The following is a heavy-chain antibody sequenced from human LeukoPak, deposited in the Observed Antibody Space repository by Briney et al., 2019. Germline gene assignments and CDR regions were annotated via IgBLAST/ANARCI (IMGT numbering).Heavy chain of an antibody. CDR1: GGSISSSSYY. Sequence: KASETLSLTCTVSGGSISSSSYYWGWIRQPPGKRLEWIGSIYYSGSTYYNPSLKSRVTILVDTSKNQFSLKLSSVTAADTAVYYCARHDSGWFGLDYWGQGTLVTVSS. CDR3: ARHDSGWFGLDY. V-gene: IGHV4-39*01. D-gene: IGHD6-19*01. CDR2: IYYSGST. J-gene: IGHJ4*02.